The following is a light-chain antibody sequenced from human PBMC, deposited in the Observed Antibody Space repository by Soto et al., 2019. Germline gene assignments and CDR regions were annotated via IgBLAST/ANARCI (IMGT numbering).Light chain of an antibody. J-gene: IGLJ1*01. CDR1: SSAVGGYNY. V-gene: IGLV2-14*01. CDR3: SSYTTSNTRQIV. CDR2: DVS. Sequence: QSALTQPASVSGPPGQSITISCTGTSSAVGGYNYVSWYQQHPGKAPKFMIYDVSNRPSGVSNRFSGSKSGNTASLTISGLQAEDEADYYCSSYTTSNTRQIVFGTGTKVTVL.